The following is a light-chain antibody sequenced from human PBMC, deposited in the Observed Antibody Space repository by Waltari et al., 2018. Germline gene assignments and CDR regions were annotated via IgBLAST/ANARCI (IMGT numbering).Light chain of an antibody. CDR1: KLGDKN. Sequence: SYDLTQPPSVSASPGQTASIACFGDKLGDKNVSWYQQKPGQSPVLVIYQATKRPSVIPERFSASNSGNTATLTVSETQAVDEASYYCQTWDSNTVVFGGGTTLTVL. CDR2: QAT. J-gene: IGLJ2*01. CDR3: QTWDSNTVV. V-gene: IGLV3-1*01.